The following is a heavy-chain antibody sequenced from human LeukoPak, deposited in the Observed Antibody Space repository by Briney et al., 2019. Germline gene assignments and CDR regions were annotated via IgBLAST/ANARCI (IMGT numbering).Heavy chain of an antibody. Sequence: SVKVSCKASGGTFSNDAISWVRQAPGQGLEWMGRVIPTLGIALYAQRFKGRVTITADKSTSTADMELSSLTFEDTAVYFCARDLVCTVNCKDSWGQGTLVTVSS. CDR1: GGTFSNDA. CDR2: VIPTLGIA. CDR3: ARDLVCTVNCKDS. D-gene: IGHD3/OR15-3a*01. V-gene: IGHV1-69*04. J-gene: IGHJ5*01.